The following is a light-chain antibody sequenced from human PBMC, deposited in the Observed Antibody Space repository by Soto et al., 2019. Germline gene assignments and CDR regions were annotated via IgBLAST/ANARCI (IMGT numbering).Light chain of an antibody. V-gene: IGKV3-15*01. CDR1: QSVNLN. CDR2: GAS. J-gene: IGKJ3*01. Sequence: EIMMTQSPGTLSVSPGEGATLSCTASQSVNLNLAWYQQKPGQPPRLLLAGASTRATDIPVRFRGSESGTEFNLTIRSLQSEDSAVYYCHQYNSWPRGTFGPGTKVEIK. CDR3: HQYNSWPRGT.